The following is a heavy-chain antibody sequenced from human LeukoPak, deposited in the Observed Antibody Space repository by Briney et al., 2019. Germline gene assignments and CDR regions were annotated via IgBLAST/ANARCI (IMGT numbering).Heavy chain of an antibody. CDR1: GFIFSSYD. CDR2: ISRAGDRT. CDR3: ARGESFAFDV. V-gene: IGHV3-23*01. J-gene: IGHJ3*01. Sequence: GGSLRLSCVGSGFIFSSYDMGWVRQAPGKGLEWVSSISRAGDRTYYEDSVKGRFTFSRDNSKNTMYLQMNSLRAEDTAVYYCARGESFAFDVWGQGTVVTVSS.